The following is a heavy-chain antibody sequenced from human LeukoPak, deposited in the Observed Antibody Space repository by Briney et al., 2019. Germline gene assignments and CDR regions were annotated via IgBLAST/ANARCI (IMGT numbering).Heavy chain of an antibody. Sequence: GASVKVSCKASGYTFTSYGISWVRQAPGQGLEWMGWISAYNGNTNYAQKLQGRVTMTTDTSTSTAYIELRRLRCDDTAVYYCARGGVYSSSWYRVFRQFDYWGQGTLVTVSS. D-gene: IGHD6-13*01. CDR1: GYTFTSYG. CDR2: ISAYNGNT. V-gene: IGHV1-18*01. CDR3: ARGGVYSSSWYRVFRQFDY. J-gene: IGHJ4*02.